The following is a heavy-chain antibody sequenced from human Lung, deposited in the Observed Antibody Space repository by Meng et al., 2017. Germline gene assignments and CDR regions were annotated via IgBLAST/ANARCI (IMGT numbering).Heavy chain of an antibody. D-gene: IGHD4-11*01. CDR2: INHSGST. Sequence: QVHLKQWGAGLVKPSETLSLTCLVSGGSFSDYYWSWIRQPPGKGLEWIGEINHSGSTNYNPSLESRATISVDTSQNNLSLKLSSVTAADSAVYYCARGPTTMAHDFDYWGQGTLVTVSS. CDR3: ARGPTTMAHDFDY. J-gene: IGHJ4*02. V-gene: IGHV4-34*01. CDR1: GGSFSDYY.